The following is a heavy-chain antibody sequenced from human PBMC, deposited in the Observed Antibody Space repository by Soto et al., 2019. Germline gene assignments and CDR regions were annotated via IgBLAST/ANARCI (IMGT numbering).Heavy chain of an antibody. CDR2: MNPKSGVT. D-gene: IGHD1-7*01. Sequence: QVQLVQSGAEVRKPGASVRVSCKASGYSFTGHDVNWVLQASGQGLEWMGWMNPKSGVTGYAQKLQVRLTVTRDTSINTAYMDLSGLTTQDTAVYYCVKVPELKSSYYHAMDAWGQRTTVTVSS. V-gene: IGHV1-8*01. CDR1: GYSFTGHD. J-gene: IGHJ6*02. CDR3: VKVPELKSSYYHAMDA.